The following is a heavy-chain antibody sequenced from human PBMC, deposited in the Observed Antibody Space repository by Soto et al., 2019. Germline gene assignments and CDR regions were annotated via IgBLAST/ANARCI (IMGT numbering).Heavy chain of an antibody. V-gene: IGHV1-18*01. D-gene: IGHD3-3*01. CDR2: ISAYNGNT. CDR1: GYTITSYG. CDR3: ARVEIFYHFWSGYSPLDY. Sequence: SVTVACTASGYTITSYGIIWVRQAPGQGLEWMGWISAYNGNTNYAQKLQGRVTMTTDTSTSTAYMELRSLRSDDTAVYYCARVEIFYHFWSGYSPLDYWGQGTLVTVSS. J-gene: IGHJ4*02.